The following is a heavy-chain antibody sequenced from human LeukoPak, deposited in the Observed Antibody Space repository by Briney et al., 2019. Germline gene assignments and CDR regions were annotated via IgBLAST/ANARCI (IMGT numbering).Heavy chain of an antibody. CDR2: INTNTGNP. CDR1: GYTFTGYY. J-gene: IGHJ4*02. V-gene: IGHV7-4-1*02. Sequence: ASVKVSCKASGYTFTGYYMHWVRQAPGQGLEWMGWINTNTGNPTYAQGFTGRFVFSLDTSVSTAYLQISSLKAEDTAVYYCARDGWLTYYYGSGSRGYFDYWGQGTLVTVSP. CDR3: ARDGWLTYYYGSGSRGYFDY. D-gene: IGHD3-10*01.